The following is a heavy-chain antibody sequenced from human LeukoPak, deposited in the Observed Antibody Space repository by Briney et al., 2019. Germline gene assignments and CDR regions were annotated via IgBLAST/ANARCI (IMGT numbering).Heavy chain of an antibody. V-gene: IGHV3-33*01. CDR3: ARDQGGYSYGYAEGAHDS. CDR1: GFTFSSYD. CDR2: IWYDGSNK. J-gene: IGHJ4*02. Sequence: GGSLSLSCAAYGFTFSSYDRHWVRQAPGKGLEWVAVIWYDGSNKYYADSVKGRFTISRDESKNTLYMQMNSLRAEDTAVYYCARDQGGYSYGYAEGAHDSWGQGTLVTVSS. D-gene: IGHD5-18*01.